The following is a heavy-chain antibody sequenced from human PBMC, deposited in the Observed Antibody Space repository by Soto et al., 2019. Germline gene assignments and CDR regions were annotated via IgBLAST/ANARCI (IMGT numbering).Heavy chain of an antibody. V-gene: IGHV4-30-4*01. D-gene: IGHD5-18*01. CDR3: ALDTGYYGMDV. CDR1: GGSISSGDYY. Sequence: QVQLQESGPGLVKPSQTLSLTCTVSGGSISSGDYYWSWIRQPPGKGLEWIGYIYYSGSTYYNPSLQCRVTISVDTSKNQSSLKLRSVTAADTAVYYCALDTGYYGMDVWGQGTTVNVSS. J-gene: IGHJ6*02. CDR2: IYYSGST.